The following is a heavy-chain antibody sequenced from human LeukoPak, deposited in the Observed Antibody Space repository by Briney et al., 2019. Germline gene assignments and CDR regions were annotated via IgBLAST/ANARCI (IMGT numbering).Heavy chain of an antibody. J-gene: IGHJ5*02. CDR3: ARDRDSNYVDWFDP. CDR1: GYTFTNYG. V-gene: IGHV1-18*01. CDR2: ISVYNGHT. Sequence: GASVKVSCKASGYTFTNYGINWVRQAPGQGLEWMGWISVYNGHTNYAQRLQGRVTMTRDTSISTAYMELSRLRSDDTAVYYCARDRDSNYVDWFDPWGQGTLVTVSS. D-gene: IGHD4-11*01.